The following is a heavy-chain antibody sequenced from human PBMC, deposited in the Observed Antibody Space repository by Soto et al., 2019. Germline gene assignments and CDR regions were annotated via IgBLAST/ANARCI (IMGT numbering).Heavy chain of an antibody. CDR2: ISYDGSNK. CDR1: GFTFSSYG. V-gene: IGHV3-30*18. J-gene: IGHJ4*02. D-gene: IGHD3-22*01. CDR3: AKDLTPNRGYV. Sequence: GGSLRLSCAASGFTFSSYGMHWVRQAPGKGLEWVAVISYDGSNKYYADSVKGRFTISRDNSKNTLYLQMNSLRAEDTAVYYCAKDLTPNRGYVWGQGTLVTVSS.